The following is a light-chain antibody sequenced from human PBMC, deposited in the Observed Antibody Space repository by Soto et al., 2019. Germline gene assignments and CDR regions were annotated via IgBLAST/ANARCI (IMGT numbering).Light chain of an antibody. Sequence: QSVLTQPASVSGSPGQSITISCTGSSGDVGGYNYVSWYQQHPGKAPKLMFYDVSYRPSGVSNRFSGSKSGNTASLTISGLQAEDEADYYCGSYTSSSTVVFGGGTKLTVL. CDR1: SGDVGGYNY. V-gene: IGLV2-14*01. CDR2: DVS. CDR3: GSYTSSSTVV. J-gene: IGLJ3*02.